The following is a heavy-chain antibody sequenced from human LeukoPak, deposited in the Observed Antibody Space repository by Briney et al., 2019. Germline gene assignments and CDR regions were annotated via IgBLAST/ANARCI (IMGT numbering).Heavy chain of an antibody. CDR2: IWHDGSVE. V-gene: IGHV3-33*06. CDR3: AKEGDQFRGYLDA. CDR1: GFMFSRLG. D-gene: IGHD3-16*01. J-gene: IGHJ6*03. Sequence: PGRSLRLSCTASGFMFSRLGMQWVRQAPGEGLEWVAMIWHDGSVEEYADSVKGRFTISRDNSQNTLYLQMNSLRDDDTAVYYCAKEGDQFRGYLDAWGKGTTVTLSS.